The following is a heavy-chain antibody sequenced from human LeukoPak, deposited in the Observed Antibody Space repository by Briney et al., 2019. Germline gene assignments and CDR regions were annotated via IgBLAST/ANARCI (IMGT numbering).Heavy chain of an antibody. D-gene: IGHD4-23*01. CDR1: GGSISSGGYY. CDR2: MYYSGST. J-gene: IGHJ4*02. V-gene: IGHV4-31*03. CDR3: ARGGSYGGNLNY. Sequence: SETLSLTCPVSGGSISSGGYYWSWIRQHPGKGLEWIGYMYYSGSTYYNPSLKSRATISVDTSKNQFSLKLSSVTAADTAVYYCARGGSYGGNLNYWGQGTLVTVSS.